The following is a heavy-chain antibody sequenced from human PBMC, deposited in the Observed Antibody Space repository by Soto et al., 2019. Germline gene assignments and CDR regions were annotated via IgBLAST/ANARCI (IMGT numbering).Heavy chain of an antibody. CDR1: GFTFSSYW. J-gene: IGHJ4*02. D-gene: IGHD6-13*01. CDR2: IKQDGSEK. CDR3: ARAFSSSSWSYYFDY. V-gene: IGHV3-7*03. Sequence: EVQVLESGGGLVQPGGSLRLSCAASGFTFSSYWMSWVRQAPGKGLEWVANIKQDGSEKYYVDSVKGRFTISRDNAKNSLYLQMNSLRAEDTAVYYCARAFSSSSWSYYFDYWGQGTLVTVSS.